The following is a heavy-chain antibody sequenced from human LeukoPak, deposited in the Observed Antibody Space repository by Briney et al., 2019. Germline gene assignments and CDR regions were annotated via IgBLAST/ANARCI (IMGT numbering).Heavy chain of an antibody. CDR1: GYSFANYW. CDR3: ARRGRSSYFFYY. CDR2: IYPGDSDT. J-gene: IGHJ4*02. Sequence: GESLKISCKGCGYSFANYWIGWVRQMPGKGLEWMGIIYPGDSDTRYSPSFQDQVTISADKSISTAYLQWSSLKASDTAMYYCARRGRSSYFFYYWGQGTLVTVSS. V-gene: IGHV5-51*01. D-gene: IGHD6-6*01.